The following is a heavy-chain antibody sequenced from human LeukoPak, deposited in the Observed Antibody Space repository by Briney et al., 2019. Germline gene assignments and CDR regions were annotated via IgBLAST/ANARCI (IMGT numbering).Heavy chain of an antibody. V-gene: IGHV3-21*01. CDR2: ISSSGSYI. D-gene: IGHD5-24*01. CDR1: GFTFSSYS. Sequence: GGSLRLSCAASGFTFSSYSMNWVRQAPGKGLEWVSSISSSGSYIYYADSVKGRFTISRDNAKNSLYLQMNSLRAEDTAVYYCARVGDGYYFDYWGQGTLVTVSS. CDR3: ARVGDGYYFDY. J-gene: IGHJ4*02.